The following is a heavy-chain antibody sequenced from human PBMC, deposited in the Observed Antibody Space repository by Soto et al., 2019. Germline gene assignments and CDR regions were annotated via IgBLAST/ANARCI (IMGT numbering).Heavy chain of an antibody. D-gene: IGHD3-9*01. V-gene: IGHV3-23*01. CDR2: ISGSGERT. CDR3: AKGDWLYDHYYGMEV. CDR1: GFTFSLYA. Sequence: EEQLLESGGGLVQPGGSLRLSCAASGFTFSLYAMSWVRHTPGKGLEWVASISGSGERTYYADSVKGRFTISKDNSKNSVFLQMNSLSAEDTAEYYCAKGDWLYDHYYGMEVWGQGTSVTVSS. J-gene: IGHJ6*02.